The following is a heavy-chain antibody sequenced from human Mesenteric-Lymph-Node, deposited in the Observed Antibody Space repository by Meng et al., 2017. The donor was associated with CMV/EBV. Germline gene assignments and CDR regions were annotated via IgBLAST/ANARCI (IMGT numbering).Heavy chain of an antibody. J-gene: IGHJ4*02. Sequence: QGELHQWGAGRLKPLETLSVTCAVYGGSFSGYYWNWIRQSPEKGLEWIGEINHSGSTTYNPSFTSRIIISVDTSTNQISLNMSSVTAADTAVYYCARGSSYDILTGYFDYWGQGALVTVSS. D-gene: IGHD3-9*01. CDR1: GGSFSGYY. V-gene: IGHV4-34*01. CDR2: INHSGST. CDR3: ARGSSYDILTGYFDY.